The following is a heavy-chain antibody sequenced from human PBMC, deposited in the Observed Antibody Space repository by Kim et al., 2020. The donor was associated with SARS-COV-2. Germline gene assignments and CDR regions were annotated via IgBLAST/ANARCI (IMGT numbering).Heavy chain of an antibody. Sequence: TLSLTCGVYGGPVSSYYWSWIRQPPGQGLEWVGEVSHSGSTQYNPSLKSRVTISIDTSKNQFSLILSSVSAADTAVYYCARDEDRDGYNFDYWGLGMLVT. J-gene: IGHJ4*02. D-gene: IGHD5-12*01. CDR2: VSHSGST. V-gene: IGHV4-34*01. CDR1: GGPVSSYY. CDR3: ARDEDRDGYNFDY.